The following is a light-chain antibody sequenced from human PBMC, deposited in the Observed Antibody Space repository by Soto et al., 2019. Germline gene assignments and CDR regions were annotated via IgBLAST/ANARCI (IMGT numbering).Light chain of an antibody. CDR3: CSFAGSYSYV. J-gene: IGLJ1*01. CDR2: DVT. CDR1: SSDVGRYDY. Sequence: SALTQPRSLSGSPGRSVTISCTGTSSDVGRYDYVSWYQQHPGKAPKLIVYDVTERPSGVPDRFSGSKSGNTASLTISGLQAEDEADYSCCSFAGSYSYVFGTGTKVTVL. V-gene: IGLV2-11*01.